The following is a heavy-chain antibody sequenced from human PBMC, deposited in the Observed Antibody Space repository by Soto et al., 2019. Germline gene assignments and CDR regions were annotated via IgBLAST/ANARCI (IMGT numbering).Heavy chain of an antibody. J-gene: IGHJ4*02. CDR3: ARALGWHGSGSSYYFDY. V-gene: IGHV3-21*01. CDR1: GFTFSSYS. CDR2: ISSSSSYI. Sequence: EVQLVESGGGLVKPGGSLRLSCAASGFTFSSYSMNWVRQAPGKGLEWVSSISSSSSYIYYADSVKGRFTISRDNAKNSLYLQMNSLRAEDTAVYYCARALGWHGSGSSYYFDYWGQGTLVTVSS. D-gene: IGHD3-10*01.